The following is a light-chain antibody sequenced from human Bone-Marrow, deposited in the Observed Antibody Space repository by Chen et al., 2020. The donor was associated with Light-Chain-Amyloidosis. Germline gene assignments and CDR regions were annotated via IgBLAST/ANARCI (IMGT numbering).Light chain of an antibody. CDR3: QQYGTSPLT. Sequence: EIVLTQSPGTLSLSPGEGANLSCRASQTISSNYLTWYQQKFGQAPRLLIYGSSSRATGIPDWFTGSGSETDFTLTINRLEPEDFAMYYCQQYGTSPLTFGGGTKVEIK. CDR1: QTISSNY. J-gene: IGKJ4*01. V-gene: IGKV3-20*01. CDR2: GSS.